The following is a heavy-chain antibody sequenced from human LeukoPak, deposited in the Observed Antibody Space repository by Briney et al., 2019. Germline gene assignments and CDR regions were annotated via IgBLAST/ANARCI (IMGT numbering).Heavy chain of an antibody. CDR1: GGSISSSSYY. D-gene: IGHD1-26*01. CDR2: IYYSGST. Sequence: SETLSLTCTVSGGSISSSSYYWGWIRQPPGKGLEWIGSIYYSGSTYYNPSLKSRVSISVHTSKNQFSLKLSSVTAADTAVYYCAREVRSAWASFDPWGQGTLVTVSS. CDR3: AREVRSAWASFDP. J-gene: IGHJ5*02. V-gene: IGHV4-39*02.